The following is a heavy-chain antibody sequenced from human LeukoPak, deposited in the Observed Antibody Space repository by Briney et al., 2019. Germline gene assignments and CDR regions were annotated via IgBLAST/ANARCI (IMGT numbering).Heavy chain of an antibody. Sequence: RRASVKVSCTASGYTFTSYFMHWVRQAPGQGLEWMGIINPSGGSTTYAQKFQGRAIVSRDTSTSRVYMELYSLRSEDTAVYYCARGGRDYGDFLAGHWGQGTLVTVSS. V-gene: IGHV1-46*01. CDR2: INPSGGST. J-gene: IGHJ4*02. D-gene: IGHD4-17*01. CDR3: ARGGRDYGDFLAGH. CDR1: GYTFTSYF.